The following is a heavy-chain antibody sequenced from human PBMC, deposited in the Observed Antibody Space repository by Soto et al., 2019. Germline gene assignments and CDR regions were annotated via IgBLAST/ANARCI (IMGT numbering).Heavy chain of an antibody. V-gene: IGHV4-4*07. J-gene: IGHJ5*02. Sequence: PSETLSLTCSVSGASLNNFYWNWIRQTAGKGLEWIGRIHASGNTNYNPSLKSRATLSVDTSKNQFSLKVRSVTAADTAVYYCARSSHKESWFDPWGQGTLVTVSS. CDR3: ARSSHKESWFDP. D-gene: IGHD6-19*01. CDR1: GASLNNFY. CDR2: IHASGNT.